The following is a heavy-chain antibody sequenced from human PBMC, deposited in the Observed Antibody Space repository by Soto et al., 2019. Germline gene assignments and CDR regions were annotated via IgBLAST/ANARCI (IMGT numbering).Heavy chain of an antibody. J-gene: IGHJ4*02. Sequence: QVQLVESGGGLVKPGGSLRLSCAASGFTFSDYYMSWIRQAPGKGLEWVSYISSSSSYTNYADSVKGRFTISRDNAKNSLYLQMNGLRAEDTAVYYCARDGSSSWTFDYWGQGTLVTVSS. V-gene: IGHV3-11*06. CDR3: ARDGSSSWTFDY. CDR2: ISSSSSYT. CDR1: GFTFSDYY. D-gene: IGHD6-13*01.